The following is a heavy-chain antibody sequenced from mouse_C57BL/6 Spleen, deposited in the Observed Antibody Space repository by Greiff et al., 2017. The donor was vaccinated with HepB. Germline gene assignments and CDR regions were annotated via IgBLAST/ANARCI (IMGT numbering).Heavy chain of an antibody. J-gene: IGHJ4*01. Sequence: EVQLQQSGAELVRPGASVKLSCTASGFNIKDDYMHWVKQRPEQGLEWIGWIDPENGDTEYASKFQGKATITADTSSNTAYLQLSSLTSEDTAVYYCTTGLRLYYAMDYWGQGTSVTVSS. V-gene: IGHV14-4*01. D-gene: IGHD2-4*01. CDR2: IDPENGDT. CDR3: TTGLRLYYAMDY. CDR1: GFNIKDDY.